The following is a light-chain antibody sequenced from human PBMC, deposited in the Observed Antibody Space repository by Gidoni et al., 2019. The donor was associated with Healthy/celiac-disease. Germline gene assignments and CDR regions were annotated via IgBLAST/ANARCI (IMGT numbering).Light chain of an antibody. CDR2: EDN. CDR3: QSYDSGNLWV. Sequence: NFMLAQPHSVSESPGKTVTIPCTRSSGSIASNYVQWYQQRPGSSPTTVIYEDNQRPSGVPDRFSGSIDSSSNSASLTISGLKTEDEADYYCQSYDSGNLWVFGGGTKLTVL. CDR1: SGSIASNY. V-gene: IGLV6-57*01. J-gene: IGLJ3*02.